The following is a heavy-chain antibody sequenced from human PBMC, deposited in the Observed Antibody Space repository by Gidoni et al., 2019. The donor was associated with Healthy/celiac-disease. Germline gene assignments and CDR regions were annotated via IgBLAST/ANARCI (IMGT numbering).Heavy chain of an antibody. Sequence: LLVAAPRWVKPSETLSLTCTVSGGSISSSSYYWGWIRQPPGKGLEWIGSIYYSGSTYYNPSLKSRVTISVDTSKNQFSLKLSSVTAADTAVYYCAREDMGSGSYYLGYWGQGTLVTVSS. J-gene: IGHJ4*02. V-gene: IGHV4-39*07. CDR2: IYYSGST. CDR3: AREDMGSGSYYLGY. D-gene: IGHD3-10*01. CDR1: GGSISSSSYY.